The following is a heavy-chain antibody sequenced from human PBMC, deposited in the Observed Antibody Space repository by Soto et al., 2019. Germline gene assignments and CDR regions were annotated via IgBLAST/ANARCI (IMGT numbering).Heavy chain of an antibody. Sequence: QLHLVHSGAVVKKPGASVTVSCSASGYPVTAYYMHWVRQAPGRGLEWMGGINPATGAANYTQTFRGRVTMTTDTSTSTVFMELSGLTSEGPAVFYCARGGGVGVAGSAAFDMWGQGTLVTVSS. CDR2: INPATGAA. D-gene: IGHD3-3*01. CDR1: GYPVTAYY. V-gene: IGHV1-2*02. CDR3: ARGGGVGVAGSAAFDM. J-gene: IGHJ3*02.